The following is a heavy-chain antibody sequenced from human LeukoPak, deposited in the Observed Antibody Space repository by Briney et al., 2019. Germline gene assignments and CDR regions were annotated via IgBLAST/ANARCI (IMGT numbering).Heavy chain of an antibody. CDR3: ARDLTRCSSTSCYDAFDI. J-gene: IGHJ3*02. CDR2: IIPILGIA. CDR1: GGTFSSYA. Sequence: GSSVKVSCKASGGTFSSYAISWVRQAPGQGLEWMGRIIPILGIANYAQKFQGRVTITADKSTSTAYMELSSLRSEDTAVYYCARDLTRCSSTSCYDAFDIWGQGTMVTVSS. V-gene: IGHV1-69*04. D-gene: IGHD2-2*01.